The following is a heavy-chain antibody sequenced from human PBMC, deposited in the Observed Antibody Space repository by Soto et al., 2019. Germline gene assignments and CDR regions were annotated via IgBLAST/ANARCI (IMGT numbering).Heavy chain of an antibody. J-gene: IGHJ4*02. Sequence: QVQLQESGPGLVKPSQTLSLTCTVSGGSISSGGYYWSWIRQHPGNGLEWIGYIYYRGSTHYNPSLNRRLTISVDTSNNQFSLKLSSVTAADTAVYYCARERGSYYGSGSYFDYWGQGTLVTVSS. D-gene: IGHD3-10*01. V-gene: IGHV4-31*03. CDR3: ARERGSYYGSGSYFDY. CDR1: GGSISSGGYY. CDR2: IYYRGST.